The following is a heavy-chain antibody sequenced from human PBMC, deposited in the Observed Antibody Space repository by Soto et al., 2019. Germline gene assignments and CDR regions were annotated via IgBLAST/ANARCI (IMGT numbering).Heavy chain of an antibody. CDR1: GYTFTSYG. Sequence: ASVKVSCKAYGYTFTSYGISWVRQAPGHGREWMGWISAYNGNTNYAQKLQGRVTMTTDTSTSTAYMELRSLRSDDTAVYYCARDLQQLVLPYYYYGMDVWGQGTTVTVSS. D-gene: IGHD6-6*01. CDR2: ISAYNGNT. V-gene: IGHV1-18*04. CDR3: ARDLQQLVLPYYYYGMDV. J-gene: IGHJ6*02.